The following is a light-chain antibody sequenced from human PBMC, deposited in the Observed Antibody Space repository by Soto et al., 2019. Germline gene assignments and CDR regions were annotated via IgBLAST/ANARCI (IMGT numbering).Light chain of an antibody. CDR1: SSNIGSNT. J-gene: IGLJ2*01. CDR3: AAWDDSLNGVL. V-gene: IGLV1-44*01. Sequence: QAVLTQPPSASGTPGQRVTISCSGSSSNIGSNTVNWYQQLSGTAPKLLIYSSNQRPSGVPDRFSGSKSGTSASLAISGLQSEDEADYYCAAWDDSLNGVLFGGGTKVTVL. CDR2: SSN.